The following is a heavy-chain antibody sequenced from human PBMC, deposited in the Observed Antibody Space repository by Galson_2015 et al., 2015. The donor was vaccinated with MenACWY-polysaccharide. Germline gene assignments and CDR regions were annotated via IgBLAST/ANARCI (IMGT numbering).Heavy chain of an antibody. J-gene: IGHJ4*02. V-gene: IGHV3-66*01. Sequence: SLRLSCAASGFTVSSNYMTWVRQAPGKGLEWVSVIYSGGSTYYADSVKGRFSISRDNSKNMLYPQMSSLRAEDTAVYYCARDDRAVAGVDYWGPGTLVTVSS. CDR1: GFTVSSNY. CDR3: ARDDRAVAGVDY. D-gene: IGHD6-19*01. CDR2: IYSGGST.